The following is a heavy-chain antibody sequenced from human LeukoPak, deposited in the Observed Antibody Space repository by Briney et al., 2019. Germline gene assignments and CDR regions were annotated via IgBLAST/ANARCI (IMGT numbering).Heavy chain of an antibody. Sequence: GGSLRLSCAASGFILTSKYINWVRQAPGKGLEWVLVVESGGDTSYANSVKGRFTVSRDIFQNTLYLQMNNLRAEDTAVYYCARVGSYYDMDVWGQGTTVTVSS. CDR3: ARVGSYYDMDV. V-gene: IGHV3-53*01. J-gene: IGHJ6*02. D-gene: IGHD3-10*01. CDR2: VESGGDT. CDR1: GFILTSKY.